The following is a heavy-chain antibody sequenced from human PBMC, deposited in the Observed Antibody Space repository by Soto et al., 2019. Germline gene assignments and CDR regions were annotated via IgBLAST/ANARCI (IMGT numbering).Heavy chain of an antibody. CDR3: ARGDYGSGSYYNWYYFDY. D-gene: IGHD3-10*01. CDR1: GGSISSGGYY. V-gene: IGHV4-31*03. Sequence: SETLSLTCTVSGGSISSGGYYWSWIRQQPGKGLEWIGYIYYSGSTYYNPSLKSRVTISVDRSKNQFSLKLSSVTAADTAVYYCARGDYGSGSYYNWYYFDYWGQGTLVTVSS. J-gene: IGHJ4*02. CDR2: IYYSGST.